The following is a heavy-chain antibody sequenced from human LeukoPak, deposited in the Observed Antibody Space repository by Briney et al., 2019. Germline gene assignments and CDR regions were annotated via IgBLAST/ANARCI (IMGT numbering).Heavy chain of an antibody. CDR1: GFTFSNYG. J-gene: IGHJ6*02. D-gene: IGHD4-11*01. CDR2: ISYDGSNK. Sequence: PGGSLRLSCVASGFTFSNYGMHWVRQAPGKGLEWVAVISYDGSNKYYADSVKGRFTISRDNSKNTLYLQMNSLRAEDTAVYYCARATSGPYGMDVWGQGTTVTVSS. V-gene: IGHV3-30*03. CDR3: ARATSGPYGMDV.